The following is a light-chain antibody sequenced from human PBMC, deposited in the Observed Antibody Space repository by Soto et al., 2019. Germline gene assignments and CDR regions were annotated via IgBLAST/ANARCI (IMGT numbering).Light chain of an antibody. V-gene: IGLV2-14*01. J-gene: IGLJ1*01. Sequence: QSALTKFASVSGSPGQSITISCTGTSIDLGAYNYVSWYQQHPDKAPKLLIYEVGNRPSGVSIRFSGSKSGNTASLTISGLQAEDEADYYCSSYTARGTRVFGTGTKLTVL. CDR1: SIDLGAYNY. CDR3: SSYTARGTRV. CDR2: EVG.